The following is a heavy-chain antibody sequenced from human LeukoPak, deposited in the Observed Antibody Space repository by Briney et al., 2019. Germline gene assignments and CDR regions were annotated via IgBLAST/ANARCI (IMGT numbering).Heavy chain of an antibody. Sequence: ASVKVSCKASGYTFTNYDINWVRQATGQGLEWIGWMNPNSANTGYAQKFQGRVTMTRNTSISTAYMELSSLKSEDTAVYYCARSYSSGWYDLDYWGQGTLVTVSS. J-gene: IGHJ4*02. CDR1: GYTFTNYD. D-gene: IGHD6-19*01. CDR2: MNPNSANT. CDR3: ARSYSSGWYDLDY. V-gene: IGHV1-8*01.